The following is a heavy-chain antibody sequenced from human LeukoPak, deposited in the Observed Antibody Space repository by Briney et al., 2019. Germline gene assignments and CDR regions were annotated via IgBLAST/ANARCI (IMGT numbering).Heavy chain of an antibody. CDR3: ASREKQGAFDI. CDR1: GRSISSGSNY. J-gene: IGHJ3*02. Sequence: SQTLSLTCTVAGRSISSGSNYWSWIRQPAGKGLEWIGRIYTRGSTNYNPSLKSRVTISVDTSKNQFSLKLSSVTAADTAVYYCASREKQGAFDIWGQGTMVTVSS. V-gene: IGHV4-61*02. CDR2: IYTRGST.